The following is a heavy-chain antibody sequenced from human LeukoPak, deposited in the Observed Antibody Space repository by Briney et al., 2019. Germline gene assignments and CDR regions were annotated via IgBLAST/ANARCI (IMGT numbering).Heavy chain of an antibody. CDR3: ARDIGGSAAAGTTSCWFDP. CDR1: GYTFTSYD. CDR2: MNPNSGNT. V-gene: IGHV1-8*01. D-gene: IGHD6-13*01. Sequence: GASVKVSCKASGYTFTSYDINWVRQATGQGLEWMGWMNPNSGNTGYAQQFQGRVTMTRDMSTYTVYMELSSLRSEDTAVYYCARDIGGSAAAGTTSCWFDPWGQGTLVTVSS. J-gene: IGHJ5*02.